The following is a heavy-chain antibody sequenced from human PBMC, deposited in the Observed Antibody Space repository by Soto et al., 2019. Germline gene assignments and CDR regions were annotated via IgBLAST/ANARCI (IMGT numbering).Heavy chain of an antibody. CDR1: GFTFSNYG. D-gene: IGHD5-18*01. CDR2: IWSDGTHK. J-gene: IGHJ4*02. CDR3: VRDEIQIWSNVGTFEY. V-gene: IGHV3-33*01. Sequence: QVQLVESGGGVVQPGRSLRLSCAASGFTFSNYGMHWVRQAPGKGLEWVAVIWSDGTHKDYGDSVKGRFTVSRDNAKNTVYRQSDSLGVEDTAVYYCVRDEIQIWSNVGTFEYWGQGTLVTVSS.